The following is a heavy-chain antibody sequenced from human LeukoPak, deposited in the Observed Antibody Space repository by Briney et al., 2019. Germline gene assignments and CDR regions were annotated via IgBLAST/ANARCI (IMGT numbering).Heavy chain of an antibody. D-gene: IGHD5-24*01. Sequence: SETLSLTCTVSGGSISSHYWSWIRQPPGKGLEWIGYIYYSGSTNYNPSLKSRVTISVDTSKNQFSLKLSSVTAADTAVYYCARAGERWLQPLDYWGQEPWSPSPQ. CDR3: ARAGERWLQPLDY. CDR2: IYYSGST. CDR1: GGSISSHY. J-gene: IGHJ4*01. V-gene: IGHV4-59*11.